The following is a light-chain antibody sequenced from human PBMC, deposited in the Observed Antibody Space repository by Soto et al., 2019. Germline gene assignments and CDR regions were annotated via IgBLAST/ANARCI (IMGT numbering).Light chain of an antibody. Sequence: QSVLTQPACVSGSPGQSITISCTGTSSDVGVYNYVSWYQQHPGKAPKLMISEVTNRPSGVSNRFSGSKSGNTASLTISGLQAEDEADYYCSSYASSTTHVFGTGTKVTVL. CDR1: SSDVGVYNY. J-gene: IGLJ1*01. CDR2: EVT. CDR3: SSYASSTTHV. V-gene: IGLV2-14*01.